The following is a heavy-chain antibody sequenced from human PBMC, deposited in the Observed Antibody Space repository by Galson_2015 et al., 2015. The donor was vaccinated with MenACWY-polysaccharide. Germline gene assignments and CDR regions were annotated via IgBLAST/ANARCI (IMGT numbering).Heavy chain of an antibody. CDR3: ANPGLSTGRRSDVDF. CDR1: GFTFNSYT. CDR2: VSGSGAST. V-gene: IGHV3-23*01. J-gene: IGHJ4*02. Sequence: SLRLSCAVSGFTFNSYTMSWVRQAPGKGLEWVSGVSGSGASTYYADSVKGRFTISRDNSRNTLYLQMNSLRAEDTAIYYCANPGLSTGRRSDVDFWGQGTLVTVSS. D-gene: IGHD6-25*01.